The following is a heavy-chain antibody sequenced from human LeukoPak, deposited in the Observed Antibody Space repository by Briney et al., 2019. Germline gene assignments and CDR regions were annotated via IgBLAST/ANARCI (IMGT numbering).Heavy chain of an antibody. V-gene: IGHV1-2*02. D-gene: IGHD3-3*01. CDR2: INPNSGGT. CDR3: ARCPLYDFWSGLRYYFDY. J-gene: IGHJ4*02. CDR1: GYTFTGYY. Sequence: ASVKVSCKASGYTFTGYYMHWVRQAPGHGLEWMGWINPNSGGTNYAQKFQGRVTMTRDTSISTAYMELSRLRSDDTAVYYCARCPLYDFWSGLRYYFDYWGQGTLVTVSS.